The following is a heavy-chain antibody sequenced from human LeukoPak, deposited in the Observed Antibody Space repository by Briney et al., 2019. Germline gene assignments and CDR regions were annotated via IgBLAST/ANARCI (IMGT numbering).Heavy chain of an antibody. CDR3: AVDYCSSTSCDPVEAFDI. J-gene: IGHJ3*02. V-gene: IGHV3-21*01. D-gene: IGHD2-2*01. Sequence: GGSLRLSCAASGFTFSSYSMNWVRQAPGKGLEWVSSISSSSSYIYYADPVKGRFTISRDNAKNSLYLQMNSLRAEDTAVYYCAVDYCSSTSCDPVEAFDIWGQGTMVTVSS. CDR2: ISSSSSYI. CDR1: GFTFSSYS.